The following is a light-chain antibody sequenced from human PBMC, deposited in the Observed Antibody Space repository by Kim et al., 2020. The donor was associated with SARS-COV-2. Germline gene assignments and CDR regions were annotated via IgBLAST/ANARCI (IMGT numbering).Light chain of an antibody. J-gene: IGLJ1*01. Sequence: RVTISFTGGSTNVVAGYDVHWYQQLPATAANHLIYGNSNRPSWVPYRFSGSKADTSAALVITGLQADDEADYYCRSYDSSLSGYVFGTGTKVTVL. V-gene: IGLV1-40*01. CDR2: GNS. CDR3: RSYDSSLSGYV. CDR1: STNVVAGYD.